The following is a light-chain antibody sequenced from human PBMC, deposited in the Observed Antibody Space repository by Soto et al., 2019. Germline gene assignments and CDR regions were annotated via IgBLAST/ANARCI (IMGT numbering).Light chain of an antibody. CDR3: SSYTTSNTPFV. J-gene: IGLJ1*01. CDR2: EVT. CDR1: STDVGAYNY. Sequence: QSVLTQPASVSGSPGQSITISCTATSTDVGAYNYVSWYQHHPGKAPKLMIYEVTNRPSGGSNRFSGSKSGNTASLTISGLQAEDEADYYCSSYTTSNTPFVFGTGTKLTVL. V-gene: IGLV2-14*01.